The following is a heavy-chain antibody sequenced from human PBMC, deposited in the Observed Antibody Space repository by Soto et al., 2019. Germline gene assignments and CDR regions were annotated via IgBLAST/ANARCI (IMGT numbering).Heavy chain of an antibody. D-gene: IGHD1-1*01. J-gene: IGHJ4*02. Sequence: QVQLQEMGPGLVTPSQTLTITCTVSGASVNSAYWSWIRQVPGKSLEWMGNIYHTGRTFYNPSVKSRVAISIDTSMPVCSLKMGSVTAADTAVYYCARTDAYNASFFDSWGQGTVVTVSS. CDR2: IYHTGRT. CDR1: GASVNSAY. V-gene: IGHV4-31*03. CDR3: ARTDAYNASFFDS.